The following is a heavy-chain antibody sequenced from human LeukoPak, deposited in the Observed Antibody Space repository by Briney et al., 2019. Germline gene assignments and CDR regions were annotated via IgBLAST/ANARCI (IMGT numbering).Heavy chain of an antibody. V-gene: IGHV4-4*07. CDR2: MYLSGST. CDR1: GGSISSYY. Sequence: SETLSLTCTVSGGSISSYYWSWIRQPAGKGLEWIVRMYLSGSTNYNPSLKSRVTMSPDTSKNQFSLKLSSVTAADTAVYYCARSGSYADDAFDIWGQGTMVTVSS. D-gene: IGHD1-26*01. CDR3: ARSGSYADDAFDI. J-gene: IGHJ3*02.